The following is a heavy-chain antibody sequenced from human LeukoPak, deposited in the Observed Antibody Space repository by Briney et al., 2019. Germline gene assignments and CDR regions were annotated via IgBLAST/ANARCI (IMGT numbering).Heavy chain of an antibody. J-gene: IGHJ4*02. V-gene: IGHV1-18*04. Sequence: GASVKVSCKASDYTFTSYGFSWVRQAPGQGLEYMGWISGYNGNTNYPQKFQDRVTMTRDTSTSTVYMELRSLRSDDTAVYYCARGGYGDYYFDCWGQGTLVTVSS. CDR1: DYTFTSYG. CDR2: ISGYNGNT. D-gene: IGHD4-17*01. CDR3: ARGGYGDYYFDC.